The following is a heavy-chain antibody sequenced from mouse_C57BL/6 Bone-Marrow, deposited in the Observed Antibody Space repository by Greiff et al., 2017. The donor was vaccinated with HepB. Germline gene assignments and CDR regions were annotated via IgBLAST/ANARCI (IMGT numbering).Heavy chain of an antibody. CDR2: IHPNSGST. J-gene: IGHJ1*03. Sequence: QVQLKQPGAELVKPGASVKLSCKASGYTFTSYWMHWVKQRPGQGLEWIGMIHPNSGSTNYNEKFKSKATLTVDKSSSTAYMQLSSLTSEDSAVYYCAREREALGYGNYDWYFDVWGTGTTVTVSS. D-gene: IGHD2-1*01. CDR1: GYTFTSYW. V-gene: IGHV1-64*01. CDR3: AREREALGYGNYDWYFDV.